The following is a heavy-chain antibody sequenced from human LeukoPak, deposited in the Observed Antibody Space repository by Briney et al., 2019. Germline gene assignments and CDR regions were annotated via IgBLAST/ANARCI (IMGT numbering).Heavy chain of an antibody. J-gene: IGHJ3*02. Sequence: PSETLSLTCTVSGGSISSYYWSWIRQPAGKGLEWIGRIYTSGSTNYNPSLKSRAAMSVDTSKNQFSLKLSSVTAADTAVYYCAGNSDYIDDAFDIWGQGTMVTVSS. CDR3: AGNSDYIDDAFDI. V-gene: IGHV4-4*07. CDR2: IYTSGST. CDR1: GGSISSYY. D-gene: IGHD4-11*01.